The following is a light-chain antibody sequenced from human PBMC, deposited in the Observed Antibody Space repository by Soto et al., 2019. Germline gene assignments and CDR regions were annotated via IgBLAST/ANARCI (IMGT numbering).Light chain of an antibody. Sequence: DIVMTQSPDSLAVSLGERATINCKSSQSVLYSSNNKNYLAWYQQKPGQSPKLLISWRFIRESGVPDRFSGSWSGTDFTLTISSLQAEDVAVYYCHQYYGSPPRTFGQGTKVEIK. CDR1: QSVLYSSNNKNY. V-gene: IGKV4-1*01. CDR2: WRF. CDR3: HQYYGSPPRT. J-gene: IGKJ1*01.